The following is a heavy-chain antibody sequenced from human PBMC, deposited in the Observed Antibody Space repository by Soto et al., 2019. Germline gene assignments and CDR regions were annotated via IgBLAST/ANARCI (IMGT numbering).Heavy chain of an antibody. J-gene: IGHJ6*02. CDR2: INHSGST. CDR3: ARTATVTTSYYYYGMDV. CDR1: GGSLSGYY. D-gene: IGHD4-17*01. Sequence: PSETLSLTCAVYGGSLSGYYWSWIRQPPGKGLEWIGEINHSGSTNYNPSLKSRVTISVDTSKNQFSLKLSSVTAADTAVYYCARTATVTTSYYYYGMDVWGQGTTVTVSS. V-gene: IGHV4-34*01.